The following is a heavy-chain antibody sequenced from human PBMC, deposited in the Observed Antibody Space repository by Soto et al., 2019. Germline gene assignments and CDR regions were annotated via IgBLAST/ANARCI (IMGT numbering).Heavy chain of an antibody. CDR1: GGSISSYY. V-gene: IGHV4-59*01. CDR2: IYYSGST. Sequence: SETLSLTCTVSGGSISSYYWSWIRQPPGKGLEWIGYIYYSGSTNYNPSLKSRVTISVDTSKNQFSLKLSSVTAADTAVYYCARARITMVRGVIITRYGMDVWGQGTTVTVSS. J-gene: IGHJ6*02. D-gene: IGHD3-10*01. CDR3: ARARITMVRGVIITRYGMDV.